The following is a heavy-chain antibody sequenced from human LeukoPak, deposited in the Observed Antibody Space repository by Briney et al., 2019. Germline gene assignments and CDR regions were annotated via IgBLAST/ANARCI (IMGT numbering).Heavy chain of an antibody. V-gene: IGHV3-33*02. J-gene: IGHJ6*03. CDR1: GFTFSNYG. CDR2: MWYDGSIK. Sequence: GGSLRLSCAASGFTFSNYGMHWVRQAPGKGLEWLAIMWYDGSIKYYADSANGRFTISRDNSKNTVFLQMNSLRAEDTAVYYCARGRDGYNFYYYYYMDVWGKGTTVTVSS. CDR3: ARGRDGYNFYYYYYMDV. D-gene: IGHD5-24*01.